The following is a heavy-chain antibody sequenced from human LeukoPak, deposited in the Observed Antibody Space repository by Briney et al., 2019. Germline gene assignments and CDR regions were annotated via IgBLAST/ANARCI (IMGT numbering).Heavy chain of an antibody. CDR1: GYTFTSYG. J-gene: IGHJ4*02. CDR3: ARQPASTVTTSNY. Sequence: ASVKVSCKASGYTFTSYGISWVRQAPGQGLEWMGWINTNTGNPTYAQGFTGRFVFSLDTSVSTAYLQISSLKAEDTAVYYCARQPASTVTTSNYWGQGTLVTVSS. D-gene: IGHD4-17*01. CDR2: INTNTGNP. V-gene: IGHV7-4-1*02.